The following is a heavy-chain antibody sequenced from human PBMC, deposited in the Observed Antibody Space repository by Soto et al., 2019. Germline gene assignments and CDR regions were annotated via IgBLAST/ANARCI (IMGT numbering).Heavy chain of an antibody. Sequence: QVQLQESGPGLVKPSETLSLTCTVSGGSISSYYWSWIRQPPGKGLEWIGYIYYSGSTNYNPSLKSRVTXSXDPXKNQFSLKLSSVTAADTAVYYCARGIAVAGTIIDYWGQGTLVTVSS. CDR3: ARGIAVAGTIIDY. CDR2: IYYSGST. J-gene: IGHJ4*02. D-gene: IGHD6-19*01. V-gene: IGHV4-59*08. CDR1: GGSISSYY.